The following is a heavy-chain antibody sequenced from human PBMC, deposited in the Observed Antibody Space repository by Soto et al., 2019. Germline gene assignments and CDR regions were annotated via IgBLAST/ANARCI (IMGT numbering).Heavy chain of an antibody. Sequence: GGSLRLSCAASGFTFSTYAMARVRQAPGEGLEWVSGVSGSGGSTYCVDSVKGRFTISRDNSKNTLYLQMNSLRAEDTAVYYCAKDFGYNYGYDAFDIWGQGTMVTVSS. J-gene: IGHJ3*02. V-gene: IGHV3-23*01. CDR2: VSGSGGST. CDR3: AKDFGYNYGYDAFDI. CDR1: GFTFSTYA. D-gene: IGHD5-18*01.